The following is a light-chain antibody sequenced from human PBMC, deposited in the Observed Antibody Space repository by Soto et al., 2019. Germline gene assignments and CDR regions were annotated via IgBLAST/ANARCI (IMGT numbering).Light chain of an antibody. J-gene: IGLJ2*01. Sequence: VLTQPPSVSAAPGQKVTISCSGSSSNIGNNYVSWYQQLPGTAPKLLIYDNNNRPSGIPDRFSGSKSGTSATLGITGLQTGDEADYYCGTWDSSLSAVVFGGGTKLTVL. CDR3: GTWDSSLSAVV. V-gene: IGLV1-51*01. CDR1: SSNIGNNY. CDR2: DNN.